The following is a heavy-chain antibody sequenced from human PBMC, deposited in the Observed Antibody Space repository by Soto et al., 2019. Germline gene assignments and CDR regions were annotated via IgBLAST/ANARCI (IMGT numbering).Heavy chain of an antibody. CDR1: GYTFTGYY. Sequence: VASVKVSCKASGYTFTGYYMHWVRQAPGQGLEWMGWINPNSGGTNYAQKFQGRVTMTRDTSISTAYMELSRLRSDDTAVYYCARDGAASYGDYVGFGYWGQGTLVTVSS. D-gene: IGHD4-17*01. CDR3: ARDGAASYGDYVGFGY. J-gene: IGHJ4*02. CDR2: INPNSGGT. V-gene: IGHV1-2*02.